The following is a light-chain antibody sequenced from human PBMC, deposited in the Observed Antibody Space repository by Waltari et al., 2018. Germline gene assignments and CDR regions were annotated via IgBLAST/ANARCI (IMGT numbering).Light chain of an antibody. Sequence: IMLTQSPATLSLSPGERATLSCRTIQSVSSYLAWFQQKPGQAPRLLTYDTSNRATGIPARFSGSGSGTDFTLTISSLEPEDSAVYYCQQYNNWPFTFGPGTKVDIK. V-gene: IGKV3-11*01. CDR1: QSVSSY. J-gene: IGKJ3*01. CDR2: DTS. CDR3: QQYNNWPFT.